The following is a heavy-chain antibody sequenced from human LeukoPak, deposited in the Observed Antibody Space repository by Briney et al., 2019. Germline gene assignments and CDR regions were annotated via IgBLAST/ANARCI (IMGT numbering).Heavy chain of an antibody. D-gene: IGHD4-17*01. J-gene: IGHJ4*02. V-gene: IGHV1-3*01. CDR2: INAGNGKT. Sequence: ASVKVSCKTSGYTFTDYAVQWVRQAPGQRLEWMGWINAGNGKTKYSQKFQDGVTITRDTSATTAYLDLNSLRSEDTAVYYCARARWTSTVTTYYLDYWGQGTLVTVSS. CDR1: GYTFTDYA. CDR3: ARARWTSTVTTYYLDY.